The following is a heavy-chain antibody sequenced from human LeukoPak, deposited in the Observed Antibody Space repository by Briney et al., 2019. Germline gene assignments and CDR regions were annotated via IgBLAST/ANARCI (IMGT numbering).Heavy chain of an antibody. V-gene: IGHV1-8*01. CDR3: ARVSAARRGYNWFDP. J-gene: IGHJ5*02. D-gene: IGHD6-6*01. Sequence: ASVKVSCKASGYTFTSYDINWVRQATGQGLEWMGWMNPNSGNTGYAQKFQGRVTMTRNTSISIAYMELSSLRSEDTAVYYCARVSAARRGYNWFDPWGQGTLVTVSS. CDR1: GYTFTSYD. CDR2: MNPNSGNT.